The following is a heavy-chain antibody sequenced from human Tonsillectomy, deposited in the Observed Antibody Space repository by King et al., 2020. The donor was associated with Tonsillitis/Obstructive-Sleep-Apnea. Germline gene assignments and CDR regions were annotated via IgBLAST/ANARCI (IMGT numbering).Heavy chain of an antibody. V-gene: IGHV3-23*04. J-gene: IGHJ3*02. CDR2: ISGSGDTT. D-gene: IGHD3-16*02. Sequence: VQLVESGGGLVQPGGSLRLSCAASGFTFSTYAMDWVRQAPGKGLEWVSAISGSGDTTYYADSVKGRFTFSRDNSKNTLYLQMNSLRAEDTAVYYCARDVIVAVSGASSDTFVIWGRGTTVTVSS. CDR1: GFTFSTYA. CDR3: ARDVIVAVSGASSDTFVI.